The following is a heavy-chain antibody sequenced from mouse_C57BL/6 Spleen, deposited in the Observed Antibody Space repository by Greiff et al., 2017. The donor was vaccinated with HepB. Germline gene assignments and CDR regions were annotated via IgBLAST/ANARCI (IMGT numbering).Heavy chain of an antibody. V-gene: IGHV3-6*01. D-gene: IGHD1-1*01. CDR3: ARGRGITTVVADY. CDR1: GYSITSGYY. J-gene: IGHJ2*01. Sequence: ESGPGLVKPSQSLSLTCSVTGYSITSGYYWNWIRQFPGNKLEWMGYISYDGSNNYNPSLKNRISITRDTSKNQFFLKLNSVTTEDTATYYCARGRGITTVVADYWGQGTTLTVSS. CDR2: ISYDGSN.